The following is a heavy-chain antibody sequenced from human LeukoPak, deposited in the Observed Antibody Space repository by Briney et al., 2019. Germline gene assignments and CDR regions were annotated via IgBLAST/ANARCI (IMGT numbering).Heavy chain of an antibody. CDR3: ARGIVATITGWFDP. CDR2: ISYDGSNK. Sequence: PGGSLRLSCAASGFTFSSYAMHWVRQAPGKGLEWVAVISYDGSNKYYADSVKGRFTISRDNSKNTLYLQMSSLRAEDTAVYYCARGIVATITGWFDPWGQGTLVTVSS. CDR1: GFTFSSYA. J-gene: IGHJ5*02. V-gene: IGHV3-30*04. D-gene: IGHD5-12*01.